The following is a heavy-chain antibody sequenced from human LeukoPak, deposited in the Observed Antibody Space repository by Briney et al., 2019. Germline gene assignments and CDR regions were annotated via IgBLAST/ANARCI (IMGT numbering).Heavy chain of an antibody. CDR2: IIPIFGTA. J-gene: IGHJ4*02. D-gene: IGHD1-26*01. V-gene: IGHV1-69*13. CDR1: GGTFSSYA. CDR3: AIRYSGSYYFLY. Sequence: GASVKVSCKASGGTFSSYAISWVRQAPGQGLEWMGGIIPIFGTANYAQKFQGRVTITADESTSTAYMERSSLRSEDTAVYYCAIRYSGSYYFLYRGQGTLVTVSS.